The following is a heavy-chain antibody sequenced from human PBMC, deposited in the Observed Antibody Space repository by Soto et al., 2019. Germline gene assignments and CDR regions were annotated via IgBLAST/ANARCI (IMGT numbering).Heavy chain of an antibody. Sequence: EVQLVESGGGLVKPGGSLRLSCAASGFTFSSYSMNWVRQAPGKGLEWVSSISSSSSYIYYADSVKGRFTISRDNAKNSLYLQMNSLRAEDTAVYYCARDRGVELPYYYYYYGMDVWGQGTTVTVSS. V-gene: IGHV3-21*01. CDR2: ISSSSSYI. J-gene: IGHJ6*02. D-gene: IGHD3-10*01. CDR1: GFTFSSYS. CDR3: ARDRGVELPYYYYYYGMDV.